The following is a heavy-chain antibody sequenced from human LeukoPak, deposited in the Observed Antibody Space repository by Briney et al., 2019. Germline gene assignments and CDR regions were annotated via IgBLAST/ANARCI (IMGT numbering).Heavy chain of an antibody. CDR2: IKQGGSEK. V-gene: IGHV3-7*01. CDR3: ARLIVGAIDY. D-gene: IGHD1-26*01. CDR1: GFTLRSYT. J-gene: IGHJ4*02. Sequence: GGSLRLSCAASGFTLRSYTMNWVRQAPGKGLEWVANIKQGGSEKYYVDSVKGRFTISRDNAKNSLYLQMNSLRAEDTAVYYCARLIVGAIDYWGQGTLVTVSS.